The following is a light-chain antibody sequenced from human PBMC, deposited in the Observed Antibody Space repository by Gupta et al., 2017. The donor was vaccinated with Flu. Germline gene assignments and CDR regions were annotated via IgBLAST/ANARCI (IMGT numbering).Light chain of an antibody. CDR3: QQARSFPGWT. CDR1: QDISIW. V-gene: IGKV1-12*01. CDR2: AAS. Sequence: DIQMTQSPSSMSASVGDRVTITCRASQDISIWLAWYQQKAGKAPKLLISAASNLQSGVPSRFSGSGSGTDFTLTISSLQPEDFATYYCQQARSFPGWTFGQGTKVEIK. J-gene: IGKJ1*01.